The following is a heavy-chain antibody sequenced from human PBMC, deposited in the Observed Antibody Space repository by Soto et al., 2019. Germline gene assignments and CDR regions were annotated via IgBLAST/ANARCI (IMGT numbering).Heavy chain of an antibody. D-gene: IGHD6-13*01. CDR1: GFTFSSYG. CDR3: ARWGIAAGDY. Sequence: QVQLVESGGGVVQPGRSLRLSCAASGFTFSSYGMHWVRQAPGKGLEWVAVIWYDGSNKYYADSVKGRFTISRDNSKNTLYLQMNSLRAEDTAVYYCARWGIAAGDYWVQGTWSPSPQ. CDR2: IWYDGSNK. V-gene: IGHV3-33*01. J-gene: IGHJ4*02.